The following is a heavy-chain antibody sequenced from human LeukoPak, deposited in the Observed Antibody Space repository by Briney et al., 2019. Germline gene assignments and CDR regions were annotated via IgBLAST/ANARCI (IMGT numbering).Heavy chain of an antibody. CDR1: GFTFSTYW. D-gene: IGHD3-22*01. CDR2: INIEGSRT. CDR3: AGSYYDDSGYYLDAFDI. J-gene: IGHJ3*02. Sequence: PGGSLRLSCTASGFTFSTYWMHWVCQAPGKGLVWVSRINIEGSRTNCADSVRGRFTISRDNAKNTLFLQMDSLRAEDTAVYYCAGSYYDDSGYYLDAFDIWGQGTMVTVSS. V-gene: IGHV3-74*01.